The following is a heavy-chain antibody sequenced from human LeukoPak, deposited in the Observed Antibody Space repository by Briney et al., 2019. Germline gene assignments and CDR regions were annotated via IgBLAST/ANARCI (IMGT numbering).Heavy chain of an antibody. V-gene: IGHV4-59*01. J-gene: IGHJ4*02. CDR3: ARVLPNYHDSSGYYYISYYFDY. CDR2: FYYTGST. Sequence: SETLSLTCTVSSGSISSYYWSWIRRPPGKGLEWIGFFYYTGSTNYNPSLKSRVTISVDTSKNQFSLKLSSVTAADTAVYYCARVLPNYHDSSGYYYISYYFDYWGQGTLVTVSS. CDR1: SGSISSYY. D-gene: IGHD3-22*01.